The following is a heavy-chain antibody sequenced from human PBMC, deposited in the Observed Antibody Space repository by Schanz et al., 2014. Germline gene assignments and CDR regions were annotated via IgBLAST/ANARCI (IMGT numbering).Heavy chain of an antibody. D-gene: IGHD3-16*01. CDR1: GFTFNSYG. Sequence: QVQLVESGGGVVQPGRSLRLSCAASGFTFNSYGMHWVRQAPGKGLEWVAVIWYDGSNKDYADSVKGRFTISRDSARNSLYLQMSSLRAEDTAVYYCARGTPFLCDYWGQGTLVTVSS. J-gene: IGHJ4*02. CDR2: IWYDGSNK. V-gene: IGHV3-33*01. CDR3: ARGTPFLCDY.